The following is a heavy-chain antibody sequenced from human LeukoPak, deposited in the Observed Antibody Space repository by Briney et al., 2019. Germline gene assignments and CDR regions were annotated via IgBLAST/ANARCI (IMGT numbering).Heavy chain of an antibody. CDR2: INHSGST. CDR3: ARGGIWWEPRGCYYYMNV. D-gene: IGHD1-26*01. J-gene: IGHJ6*03. CDR1: GGSFSCYY. V-gene: IGHV4-34*01. Sequence: PPETLSLTCAVYGGSFSCYYWSWIRQPPGKGLEWIGEINHSGSTNYNPSLKSRVTISVDTSKNQFSLKLSSVTAADTAVYYCARGGIWWEPRGCYYYMNVWGKGTTVTVSS.